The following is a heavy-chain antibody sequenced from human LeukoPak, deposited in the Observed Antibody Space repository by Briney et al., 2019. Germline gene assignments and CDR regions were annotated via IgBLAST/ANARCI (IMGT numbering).Heavy chain of an antibody. J-gene: IGHJ4*02. D-gene: IGHD2-21*01. CDR2: ISGSGGST. CDR1: GFTVSSNY. V-gene: IGHV3-23*01. CDR3: AKDRIVSYYFDY. Sequence: QAGGSLRLSCAASGFTVSSNYMSWVRQAPGKGLEWVSAISGSGGSTYYADSVKGRFTISRDNSKNTLYLQMNSLRAEDTAVYYCAKDRIVSYYFDYWGQGTLVTVSS.